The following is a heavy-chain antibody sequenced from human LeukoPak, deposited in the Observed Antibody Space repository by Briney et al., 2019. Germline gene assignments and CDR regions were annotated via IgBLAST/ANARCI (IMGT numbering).Heavy chain of an antibody. CDR3: ARDLSPVVRASPMGY. V-gene: IGHV3-30*03. CDR2: ITYDGYYK. D-gene: IGHD3-10*01. CDR1: GFPFSTFT. Sequence: PGGSLRLSCAACGFPFSTFTMNWVRQAPVKGLEWVALITYDGYYKYYSDSVKGRFTISSDTSKNTLYLQMNSLRAEDTAVYYCARDLSPVVRASPMGYWGQGTLVTVSS. J-gene: IGHJ4*02.